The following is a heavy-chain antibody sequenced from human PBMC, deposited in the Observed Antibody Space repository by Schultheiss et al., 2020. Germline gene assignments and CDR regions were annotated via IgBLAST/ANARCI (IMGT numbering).Heavy chain of an antibody. Sequence: SETLSLTCTVSGGSISSYYWSWIRQPPGKGLEWIGYIYYSGSTNYNPSLKSRVTISVDTSKNQFSLKLSSVTAADTAVYYCARNFGGGMDVWGQGTTGTVSS. CDR3: ARNFGGGMDV. CDR1: GGSISSYY. V-gene: IGHV4-59*01. D-gene: IGHD3-16*01. CDR2: IYYSGST. J-gene: IGHJ6*02.